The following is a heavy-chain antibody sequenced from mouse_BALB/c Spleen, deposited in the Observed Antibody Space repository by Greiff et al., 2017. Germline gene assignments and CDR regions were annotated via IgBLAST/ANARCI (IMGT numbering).Heavy chain of an antibody. CDR1: GFTFSSFG. CDR3: ARGDYDVKAWFAY. D-gene: IGHD2-4*01. Sequence: EVHLVESGGGLVQPGGSRKLSCAASGFTFSSFGMHWVRQAPEKGLEWVAYISSGSSTIYYADTVKGRFTISRDNPKNTLFLQMTSLRSEDTAMYYCARGDYDVKAWFAYWGQGTLVTVSA. V-gene: IGHV5-17*02. CDR2: ISSGSSTI. J-gene: IGHJ3*01.